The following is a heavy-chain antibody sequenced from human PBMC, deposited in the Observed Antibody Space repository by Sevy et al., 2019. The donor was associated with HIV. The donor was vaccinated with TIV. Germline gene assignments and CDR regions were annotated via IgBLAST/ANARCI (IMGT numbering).Heavy chain of an antibody. J-gene: IGHJ6*02. CDR3: ARSGGSYDYGMDV. D-gene: IGHD1-26*01. CDR2: ISSSGSTL. Sequence: GGSLRLSCAASGFTFSSYEMNWVRQAPGKGLEWVSYISSSGSTLYYADSVKGRFTISRDNAKNSLYLQMNSLRAEDTAVYYCARSGGSYDYGMDVWGQGTTVTVSS. CDR1: GFTFSSYE. V-gene: IGHV3-48*03.